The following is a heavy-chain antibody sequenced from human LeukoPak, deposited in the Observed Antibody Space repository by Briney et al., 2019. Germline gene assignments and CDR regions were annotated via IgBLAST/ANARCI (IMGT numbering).Heavy chain of an antibody. Sequence: SVKVSCKASGGTFSSYAISWVRQAPGQGPEWMGGIIPIFGTANYAQKFQGRVTITADESTSTAYMELSSLRSEDTAVYYCARSLYDILTGYYLFDYWGQGTLVTVSS. V-gene: IGHV1-69*13. J-gene: IGHJ4*02. CDR2: IIPIFGTA. CDR3: ARSLYDILTGYYLFDY. CDR1: GGTFSSYA. D-gene: IGHD3-9*01.